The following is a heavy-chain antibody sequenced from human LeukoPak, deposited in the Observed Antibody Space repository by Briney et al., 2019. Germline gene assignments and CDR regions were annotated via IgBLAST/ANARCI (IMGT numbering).Heavy chain of an antibody. CDR1: GDSVSSNSTA. Sequence: SQTLSLTCAISGDSVSSNSTAWNWIRQSPSRGLEWLGRTYYRSKWYNDYAVSVKSRITINPDTSKNQFSLQLNSVTPEDTAVCYCARIAVAGTFNWFDPWGQGTLVTVSS. CDR3: ARIAVAGTFNWFDP. V-gene: IGHV6-1*01. J-gene: IGHJ5*02. CDR2: TYYRSKWYN. D-gene: IGHD6-19*01.